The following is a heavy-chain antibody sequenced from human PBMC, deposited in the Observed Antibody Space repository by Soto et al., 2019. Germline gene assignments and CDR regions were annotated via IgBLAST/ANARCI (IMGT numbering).Heavy chain of an antibody. Sequence: QVQLVQSGAEVKKPGSSVKVSCKASGGTFSTDSISWVRQAPGQGLEWMGGIIPMFGTANNAQKVKGRVTITADESTSTAYLELSSLRSEATAVYFCAREIDGYYGMDVWGQGTTVTVAS. CDR2: IIPMFGTA. V-gene: IGHV1-69*12. CDR3: AREIDGYYGMDV. CDR1: GGTFSTDS. J-gene: IGHJ6*02.